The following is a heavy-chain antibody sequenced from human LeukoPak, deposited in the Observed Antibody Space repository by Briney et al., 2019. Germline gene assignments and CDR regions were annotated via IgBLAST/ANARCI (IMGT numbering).Heavy chain of an antibody. CDR2: IYYSGST. D-gene: IGHD2-21*01. CDR1: GGSISSGDYY. Sequence: SETLSLTCTVSGGSISSGDYYWSWIRQPPGKGLEWIGYIYYSGSTYYNPSLKSRVTISVDTSKNRFSLKLSSVTAADTAVYYCARRLSEYCGGDCYAIDYWGQGTLVTVSS. J-gene: IGHJ4*02. V-gene: IGHV4-30-4*08. CDR3: ARRLSEYCGGDCYAIDY.